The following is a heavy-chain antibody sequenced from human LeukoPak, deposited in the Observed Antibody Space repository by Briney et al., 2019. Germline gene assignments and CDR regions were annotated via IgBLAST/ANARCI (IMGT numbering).Heavy chain of an antibody. D-gene: IGHD6-13*01. Sequence: ASVKVSCKASGYTFTSNDINWVRQATGQGLEWMGWMNPNSGNTGYAQKFQGRVALTRTTSISTAYMELSSLRPEDTAVYYCARGTVCGSGGKCSGSWYYDYWGQGTLVTVSS. CDR2: MNPNSGNT. CDR3: ARGTVCGSGGKCSGSWYYDY. CDR1: GYTFTSND. J-gene: IGHJ4*02. V-gene: IGHV1-8*01.